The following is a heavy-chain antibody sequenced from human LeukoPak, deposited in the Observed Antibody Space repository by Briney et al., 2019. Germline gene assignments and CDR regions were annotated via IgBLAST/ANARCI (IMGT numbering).Heavy chain of an antibody. CDR3: ARGRDGYNS. CDR1: GGSISSHY. CDR2: IYYSGST. D-gene: IGHD5-24*01. Sequence: PSETLSLTCTVSGGSISSHYWSWIRQPPGKGLEWIGYIYYSGSTNYNPSLKSRVTTSVDTSKNQFSLKLSSVTAADTAVYYCARGRDGYNSWGQGTLVTVSS. V-gene: IGHV4-59*08. J-gene: IGHJ4*02.